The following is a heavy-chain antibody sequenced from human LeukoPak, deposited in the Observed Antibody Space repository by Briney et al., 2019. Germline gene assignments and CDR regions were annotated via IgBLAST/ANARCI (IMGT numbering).Heavy chain of an antibody. CDR1: GFSLSTNEVG. CDR2: IYGDDDD. CDR3: AHLQIRDPLDY. Sequence: SGPTLMKPTQTLTLTCSFSGFSLSTNEVGVAWIRQPPGKTLEWLGLIYGDDDDRYSPSLESRLTITKDTSKNQAVLRMTNMDPGDTATYYCAHLQIRDPLDYWGPGTLVIVSS. J-gene: IGHJ4*02. D-gene: IGHD3-10*01. V-gene: IGHV2-5*02.